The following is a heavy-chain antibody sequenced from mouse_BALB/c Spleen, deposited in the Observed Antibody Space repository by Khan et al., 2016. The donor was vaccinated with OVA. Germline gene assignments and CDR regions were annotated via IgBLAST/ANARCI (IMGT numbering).Heavy chain of an antibody. Sequence: EVKLLESGPGLVKPSQSLSLTCTVTGYSITSGYAWNWIRQFPGNKLEWMGYISYSGVTSYTPSLKSRISITRDTSKNQFFLQLNSVTTEDTATYYCARVNYYGYYFDYGGQGTTLTVSS. D-gene: IGHD1-1*01. J-gene: IGHJ2*01. CDR3: ARVNYYGYYFDY. CDR1: GYSITSGYA. V-gene: IGHV3-2*02. CDR2: ISYSGVT.